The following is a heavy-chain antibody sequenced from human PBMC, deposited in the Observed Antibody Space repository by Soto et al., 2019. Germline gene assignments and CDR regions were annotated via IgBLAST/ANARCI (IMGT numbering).Heavy chain of an antibody. Sequence: QVQLVQSGAEVKKPGSSVKVSCKASGGTLSSYAISWVRQAPGQGLEWMGGIIPMFCTANYAQKFQGRVTITEDESTSTAYNDMSSLRTEDTGVNYYASDYYFSSGYYKRSTPKSDYWGQGTLVTVSS. CDR3: ASDYYFSSGYYKRSTPKSDY. CDR1: GGTLSSYA. CDR2: IIPMFCTA. D-gene: IGHD3-22*01. J-gene: IGHJ4*02. V-gene: IGHV1-69*01.